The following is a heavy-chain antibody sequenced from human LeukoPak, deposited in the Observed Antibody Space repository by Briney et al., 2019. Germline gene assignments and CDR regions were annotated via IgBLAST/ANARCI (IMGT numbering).Heavy chain of an antibody. D-gene: IGHD1-26*01. Sequence: GESLKISCKGSGYSFTSYWIGWVRQLPGKGLEWMGIIYPGDSDTRYSPSFQGQVTISADKSISTAYLQWSSLKASDTAMYYCARRAWSVGATGIVWYFDYWGQGTLVTVSS. CDR1: GYSFTSYW. V-gene: IGHV5-51*01. CDR3: ARRAWSVGATGIVWYFDY. J-gene: IGHJ4*02. CDR2: IYPGDSDT.